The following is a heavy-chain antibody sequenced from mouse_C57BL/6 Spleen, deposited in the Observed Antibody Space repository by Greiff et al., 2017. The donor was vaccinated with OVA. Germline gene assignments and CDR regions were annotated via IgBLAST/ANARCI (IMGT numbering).Heavy chain of an antibody. CDR2: INPYNGDT. CDR3: ARSGKDYYAMDY. V-gene: IGHV1-20*01. CDR1: GYSFTGYF. J-gene: IGHJ4*01. Sequence: VQLQQSGPELVKPGDSVKISCKASGYSFTGYFMNWVMQSHGQSLEWIGRINPYNGDTFYNQKFKGKATLTVDKSSSTAHMELRSLTSEDSAVYYCARSGKDYYAMDYWGQGTSVTVSS. D-gene: IGHD3-2*02.